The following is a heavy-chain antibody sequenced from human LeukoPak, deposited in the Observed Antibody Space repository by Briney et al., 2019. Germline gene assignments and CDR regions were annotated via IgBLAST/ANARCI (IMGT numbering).Heavy chain of an antibody. D-gene: IGHD6-19*01. CDR2: ISYDGSNK. Sequence: PGGSLRLSCAASGFTFSSYGMHWVRQAPGKGLEWVAVISYDGSNKYYADSVKGRFTISRDNSKNTLYLQMNSLRAEDTAVYYCARDPTVAGLNAFDIWGQGTMVTVSS. CDR3: ARDPTVAGLNAFDI. J-gene: IGHJ3*02. CDR1: GFTFSSYG. V-gene: IGHV3-30*19.